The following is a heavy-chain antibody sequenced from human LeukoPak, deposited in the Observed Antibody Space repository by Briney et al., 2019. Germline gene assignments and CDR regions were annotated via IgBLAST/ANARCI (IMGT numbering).Heavy chain of an antibody. CDR3: ARDTDFSIDY. D-gene: IGHD2/OR15-2a*01. V-gene: IGHV1-18*01. CDR1: GYTFTNYG. CDR2: INTRSGDA. J-gene: IGHJ4*02. Sequence: ASVKVSCKASGYTFTNYGIAWVRQAPGQGLEWMGWINTRSGDAQLAHSLQARVTMTTDTSTSTVSMELGSLGSDDTAVYYCARDTDFSIDYWGQGSLVTVSS.